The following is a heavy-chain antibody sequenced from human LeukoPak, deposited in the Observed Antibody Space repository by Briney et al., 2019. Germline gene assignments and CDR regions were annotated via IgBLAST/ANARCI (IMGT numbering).Heavy chain of an antibody. V-gene: IGHV4-59*01. CDR3: ARGGGIAVAGLYY. CDR1: GGSISSYY. Sequence: SETLSLTCSVSGGSISSYYWSWIRQPPGKGQEWIGYIYYSGSTNYNPSLKSRVTISVDTSKNQFSLKLSSVTAADTAVYYCARGGGIAVAGLYYWGQGTLVTVSS. J-gene: IGHJ4*02. D-gene: IGHD6-19*01. CDR2: IYYSGST.